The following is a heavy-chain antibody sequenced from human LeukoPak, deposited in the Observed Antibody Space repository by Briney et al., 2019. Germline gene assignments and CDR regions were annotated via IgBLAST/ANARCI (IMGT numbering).Heavy chain of an antibody. CDR3: MTTPGSNAYH. CDR2: IKSETDGGTT. D-gene: IGHD3-16*01. V-gene: IGHV3-15*01. CDR1: GIVFNNAW. Sequence: GGSLRLSCAASGIVFNNAWMTWVRQAPGKGLEWVGRIKSETDGGTTDYAAPVKGRFTISRDDSKNTLYLQMHSLKTEDTAVYYCMTTPGSNAYHWGQGTTVTVSS. J-gene: IGHJ6*02.